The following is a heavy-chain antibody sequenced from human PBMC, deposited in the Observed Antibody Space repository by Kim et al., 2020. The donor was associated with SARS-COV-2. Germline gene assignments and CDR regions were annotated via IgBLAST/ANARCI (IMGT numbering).Heavy chain of an antibody. D-gene: IGHD4-17*01. Sequence: YGDSLRGRFTISRDNAKNALYLQVNSLRVEDTALYYCAREGKKTSVTSDYWGQGTLVTVSS. V-gene: IGHV3-21*06. CDR3: AREGKKTSVTSDY. J-gene: IGHJ4*02.